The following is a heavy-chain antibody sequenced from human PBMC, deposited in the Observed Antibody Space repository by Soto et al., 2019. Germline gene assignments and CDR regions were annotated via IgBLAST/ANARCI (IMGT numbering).Heavy chain of an antibody. CDR3: ARLGMGFDWPRNAFDV. CDR2: IYYSGTT. V-gene: IGHV4-39*01. Sequence: SETLSLTCPVSGGSISSSSYYWSWIRQPPGKGLEWIGSIYYSGTTYSNVSLKTRLTISTDTPKNQFSRKLTSVTATDTAVYYCARLGMGFDWPRNAFDVWGQGTKVTVSS. J-gene: IGHJ3*01. D-gene: IGHD3-9*01. CDR1: GGSISSSSYY.